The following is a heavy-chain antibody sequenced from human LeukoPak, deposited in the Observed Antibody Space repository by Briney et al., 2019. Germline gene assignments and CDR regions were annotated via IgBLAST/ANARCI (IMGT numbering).Heavy chain of an antibody. J-gene: IGHJ4*02. V-gene: IGHV1-2*02. D-gene: IGHD2-2*01. Sequence: ASVKVSCKASGYTFTGYYMHWVRQAPGQGLEWMGWINPNSGGTNYAQKFQGRVTMTRDTSISTAYMELSRLRSDDTAVYYCARDWEDIVVVPTATPTYWGQGTLVTVSS. CDR2: INPNSGGT. CDR3: ARDWEDIVVVPTATPTY. CDR1: GYTFTGYY.